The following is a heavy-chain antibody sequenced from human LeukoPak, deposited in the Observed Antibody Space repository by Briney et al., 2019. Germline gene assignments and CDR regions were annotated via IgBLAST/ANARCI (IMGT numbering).Heavy chain of an antibody. J-gene: IGHJ4*02. V-gene: IGHV3-30-3*01. Sequence: PGRSLRLPCAASGFTFSSYTMHWVRQAPGKGLEWVAVISYDGSNKYYADSVKGRFTISRDNSKNTLYLQMNSLRAEDTAVYYCARVKGSSTLDYWGQGTLVTVSS. D-gene: IGHD2-2*01. CDR1: GFTFSSYT. CDR3: ARVKGSSTLDY. CDR2: ISYDGSNK.